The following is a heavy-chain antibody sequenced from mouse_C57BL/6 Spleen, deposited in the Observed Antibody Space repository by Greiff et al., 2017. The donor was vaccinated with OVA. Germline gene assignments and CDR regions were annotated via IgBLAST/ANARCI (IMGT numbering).Heavy chain of an antibody. V-gene: IGHV1-55*01. J-gene: IGHJ3*01. CDR1: GYTFTSYW. CDR2: IYPGSGST. Sequence: QIQLQQPGAELVKPGASVKMSCKASGYTFTSYWITWVKQRPGQGLEWIGDIYPGSGSTNYNEKFKSKATLTVDTSSSTAYMQLSSLTSEDSAVYYCAREEYYYGSSSAWFAYGGQGTLVTVSA. D-gene: IGHD1-1*01. CDR3: AREEYYYGSSSAWFAY.